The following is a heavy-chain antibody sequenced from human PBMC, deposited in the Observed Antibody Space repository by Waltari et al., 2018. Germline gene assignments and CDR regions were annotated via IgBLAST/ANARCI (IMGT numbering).Heavy chain of an antibody. Sequence: QVQLVQSGSEVKKPGSSVKVSCKASGGTFSNFIINWVRQAPGQGPQWMGRIRPMLGSSYSAEKFQGRVMISADSSTSTAYLELSSLRSDDTAVYYCAKSRGIMVVEGSFDSWGQGTLVTVSS. V-gene: IGHV1-69*08. CDR2: IRPMLGSS. D-gene: IGHD2-21*01. J-gene: IGHJ4*02. CDR3: AKSRGIMVVEGSFDS. CDR1: GGTFSNFI.